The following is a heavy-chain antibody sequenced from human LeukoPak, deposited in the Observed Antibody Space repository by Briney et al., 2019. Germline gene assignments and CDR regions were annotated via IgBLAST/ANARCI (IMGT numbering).Heavy chain of an antibody. Sequence: SVKVSCKASGGIFDSYAFSWVRQAPGQGLEWIGRIIPIIGLTNYAQKFEGRVRITADKPTTSVYMELRSLRSEVTAIYYCARDGYDDRPFDFWGQGTLVTVSS. J-gene: IGHJ5*01. V-gene: IGHV1-69*04. CDR1: GGIFDSYA. CDR3: ARDGYDDRPFDF. D-gene: IGHD5-12*01. CDR2: IIPIIGLT.